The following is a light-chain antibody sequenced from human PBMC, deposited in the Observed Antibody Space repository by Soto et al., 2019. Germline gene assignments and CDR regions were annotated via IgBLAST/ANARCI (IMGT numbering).Light chain of an antibody. Sequence: EIVLTQSPATLSSFPGDRVTLSCRASQAVNTRLAWYQHRPGQAPRLLIYLASNRAAGVPARFSGSGSGTDFTRTISDVEAEDFAVYYCHQRQSWPRTFGQGTTVDI. CDR3: HQRQSWPRT. CDR2: LAS. J-gene: IGKJ1*01. V-gene: IGKV3-11*01. CDR1: QAVNTR.